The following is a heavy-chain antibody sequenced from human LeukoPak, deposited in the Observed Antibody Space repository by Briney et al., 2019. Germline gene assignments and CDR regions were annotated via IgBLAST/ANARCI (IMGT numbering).Heavy chain of an antibody. V-gene: IGHV3-30*18. CDR1: GFTFSNYS. J-gene: IGHJ4*02. Sequence: GRSLRLSCATSGFTFSNYSMHWVRQAPGKGLEWVAVISYDGSNKYYADSVKGRFTISRDNSKNTLYLQMNSLRPEDAAVYYCANLPLWGQGTLVTV. CDR3: ANLPL. CDR2: ISYDGSNK.